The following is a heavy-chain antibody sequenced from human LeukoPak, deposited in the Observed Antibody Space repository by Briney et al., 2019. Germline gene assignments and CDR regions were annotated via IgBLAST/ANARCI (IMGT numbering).Heavy chain of an antibody. V-gene: IGHV4-34*01. CDR1: GGSFSGYY. CDR3: AREQTGFDY. J-gene: IGHJ4*02. Sequence: SETLSLTCAVYGGSFSGYYWSWIRQPPGKGLEWIGEINHSGSSNYNPSLKSRVTISVDTSKNQFSLKLSSVTAADTAVCYCAREQTGFDYWGQGTLVTVSS. CDR2: INHSGSS. D-gene: IGHD7-27*01.